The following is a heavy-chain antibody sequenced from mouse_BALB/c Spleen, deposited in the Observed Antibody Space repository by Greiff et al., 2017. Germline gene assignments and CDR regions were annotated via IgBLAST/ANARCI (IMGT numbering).Heavy chain of an antibody. CDR1: GYTFTSYW. J-gene: IGHJ2*01. V-gene: IGHV1S81*02. Sequence: QVQLQQPGAELVKPGASVKLSCKASGYTFTSYWMHWVKQRPGQGLEWIGEINPSNGRTNYNEKFKSKATLTVDKSSSTAYMQLSSLTSEDSAVYYCARTSYGHFDYWGQGTTLTVSS. D-gene: IGHD1-2*01. CDR3: ARTSYGHFDY. CDR2: INPSNGRT.